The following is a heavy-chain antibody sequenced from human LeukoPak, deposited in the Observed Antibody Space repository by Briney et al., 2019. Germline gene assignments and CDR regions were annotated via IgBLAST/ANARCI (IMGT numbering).Heavy chain of an antibody. Sequence: KPSETLSLTCTVSGGSISSSSYYWGWIRQPPGKGLEWIGSIYYSGSTYYNPSLKSRVTISVDTSKNQFSLKLSSVTAADTAVYYCARGYDILTGPPYYDSSGILGGWGQGTLVTVSS. CDR2: IYYSGST. CDR1: GGSISSSSYY. V-gene: IGHV4-39*07. CDR3: ARGYDILTGPPYYDSSGILGG. D-gene: IGHD3-22*01. J-gene: IGHJ4*02.